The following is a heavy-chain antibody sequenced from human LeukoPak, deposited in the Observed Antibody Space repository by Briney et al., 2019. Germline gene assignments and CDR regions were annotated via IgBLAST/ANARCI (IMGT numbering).Heavy chain of an antibody. CDR2: INHSGST. CDR3: ARVFSGPMIVKGYYFDY. J-gene: IGHJ4*02. CDR1: GGSFSGYY. D-gene: IGHD3-22*01. Sequence: PSETLSLTCAVYGGSFSGYYWSWIRQPPGKGLEWIGEINHSGSTNYNPSLKSRVTISVDTSKNQFSLKLSSVTAADTAVYYCARVFSGPMIVKGYYFDYWGQGTLVTVSS. V-gene: IGHV4-34*01.